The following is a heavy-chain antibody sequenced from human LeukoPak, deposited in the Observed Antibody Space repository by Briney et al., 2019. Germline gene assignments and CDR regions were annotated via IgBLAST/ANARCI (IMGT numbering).Heavy chain of an antibody. J-gene: IGHJ4*02. Sequence: ASVKVSCKVSGYTLTELSMHWVRQAPGKGXXXXXXXXXXGGXXXXXQXXXXXXXXTEDTSTDTAYMELSSLRSEDTAVYYCATGGGDGYFYWGQGTLVTVSS. D-gene: IGHD5-24*01. CDR2: XXXXGGXX. CDR3: ATGGGDGYFY. CDR1: GYTLTELS. V-gene: IGHV1-24*01.